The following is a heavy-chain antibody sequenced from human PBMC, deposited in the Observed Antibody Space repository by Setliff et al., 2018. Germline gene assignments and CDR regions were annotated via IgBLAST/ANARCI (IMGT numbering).Heavy chain of an antibody. CDR1: GGSISSSY. CDR2: FYHSGSM. CDR3: ARAYYYGSGNSHKYYMDV. Sequence: SETLSLTCTVSGGSISSSYWSWIRQPPGKGLEWIGYFYHSGSMNYNPSLKGRVTMSIDTSNNQLSLKLTSVSAADTAVYYCARAYYYGSGNSHKYYMDVWGKGTAVTVSS. D-gene: IGHD3-10*01. V-gene: IGHV4-4*09. J-gene: IGHJ6*03.